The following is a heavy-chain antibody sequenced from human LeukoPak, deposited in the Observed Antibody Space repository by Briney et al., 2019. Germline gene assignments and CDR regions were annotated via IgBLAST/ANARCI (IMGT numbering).Heavy chain of an antibody. V-gene: IGHV6-1*01. J-gene: IGHJ4*02. CDR2: TYYRSKWYN. Sequence: SQTLSLTCAISGDSVSSNIAAWNWIRQSPSRGLEWLGRTYYRSKWYNDYAVSVRSRITTDPDTSKNQFSLQLNSVTPEDTAVYYCAKDCGTGPFACSHWGQGTLVTVSS. D-gene: IGHD2-15*01. CDR3: AKDCGTGPFACSH. CDR1: GDSVSSNIAA.